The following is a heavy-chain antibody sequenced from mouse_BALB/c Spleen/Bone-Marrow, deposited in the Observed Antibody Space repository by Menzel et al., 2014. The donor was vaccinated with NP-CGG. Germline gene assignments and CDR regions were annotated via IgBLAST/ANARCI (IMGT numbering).Heavy chain of an antibody. Sequence: VQRVESGAELARPGASVKMSCRASGYTSTTYTMHWVKQRPGQGLEWIGYINPSSGYTYYNQKFKDKATLTADKSSSAAYLQLSSLTSEDSAVYYCARVYGNCDAMDYWGQGTSVTVSS. V-gene: IGHV1-4*01. CDR1: GYTSTTYT. J-gene: IGHJ4*01. CDR2: INPSSGYT. D-gene: IGHD2-1*01. CDR3: ARVYGNCDAMDY.